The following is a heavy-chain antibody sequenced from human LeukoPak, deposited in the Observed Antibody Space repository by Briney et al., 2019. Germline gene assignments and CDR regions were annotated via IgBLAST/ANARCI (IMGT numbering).Heavy chain of an antibody. CDR2: IYYSGST. J-gene: IGHJ6*02. CDR1: VDSISIDY. D-gene: IGHD5-12*01. CDR3: ARTRRYSGHESTLYYYYYYGMDV. V-gene: IGHV4-59*01. Sequence: SETLSLTCTVTVDSISIDYWSWIRGPPGRRVEWIGYIYYSGSTNYNPPLKSRVTLSQYTSQNHLSLKMSSLTAADTAVYHCARTRRYSGHESTLYYYYYYGMDVWGQGTTVTVSS.